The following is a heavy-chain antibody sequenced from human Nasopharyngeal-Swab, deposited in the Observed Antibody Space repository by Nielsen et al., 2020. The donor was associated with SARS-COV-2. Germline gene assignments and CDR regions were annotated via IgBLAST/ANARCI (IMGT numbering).Heavy chain of an antibody. V-gene: IGHV1-46*01. Sequence: ASVKVSCKASGYTFTSYYMHWVRQAPGQGLEWMGIINPSGGSTSYAQKFQGRVPMTRDTSTSTVYMELSSLRSEDTAVYYCAREGYCSGGSCYSGVDYWGQGTLVTVSS. CDR2: INPSGGST. D-gene: IGHD2-15*01. J-gene: IGHJ4*02. CDR3: AREGYCSGGSCYSGVDY. CDR1: GYTFTSYY.